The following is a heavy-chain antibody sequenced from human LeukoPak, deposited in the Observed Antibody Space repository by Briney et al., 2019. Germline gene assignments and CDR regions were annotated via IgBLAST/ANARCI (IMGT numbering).Heavy chain of an antibody. CDR3: ARNLLDSSGWYFIYYFDY. CDR1: GYTFTSYD. CDR2: MNPNSGNT. Sequence: EASVKVSCKASGYTFTSYDINWVRRATGQGLEWMGWMNPNSGNTGYAQKFQGRVTMTRNTSISTAYMELSSLRSEDTAVYYCARNLLDSSGWYFIYYFDYWGQGTLVTVSS. D-gene: IGHD6-19*01. J-gene: IGHJ4*02. V-gene: IGHV1-8*01.